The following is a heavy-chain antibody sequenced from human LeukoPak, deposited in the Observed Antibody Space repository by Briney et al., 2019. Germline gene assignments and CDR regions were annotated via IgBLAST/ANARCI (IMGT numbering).Heavy chain of an antibody. CDR2: IYYIGST. V-gene: IGHV4-59*01. Sequence: SETLSLTCTVSGGSLSGYYWSWIRQPPGKGLEWFGYIYYIGSTNYNPPLKSRVTISVDTSKNQFSLKLSSVTAADTAVYYCARGPPHGTMVGYYYYYMDVWGKGTTVTVSS. CDR1: GGSLSGYY. D-gene: IGHD4/OR15-4a*01. J-gene: IGHJ6*03. CDR3: ARGPPHGTMVGYYYYYMDV.